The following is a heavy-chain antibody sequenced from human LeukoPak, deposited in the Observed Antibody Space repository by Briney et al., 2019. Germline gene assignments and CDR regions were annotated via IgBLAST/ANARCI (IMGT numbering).Heavy chain of an antibody. Sequence: GGSLRLSCAASGFTFSDYNMNWVRHAPGKGLEWVAYITISTGIIYYADSVKGRFTISRDNAKNSLYLQMNSLRAEDTAVYYCARETPYSSSWTVFDYWGQGTLVTVSS. V-gene: IGHV3-48*01. D-gene: IGHD6-13*01. CDR1: GFTFSDYN. J-gene: IGHJ4*02. CDR2: ITISTGII. CDR3: ARETPYSSSWTVFDY.